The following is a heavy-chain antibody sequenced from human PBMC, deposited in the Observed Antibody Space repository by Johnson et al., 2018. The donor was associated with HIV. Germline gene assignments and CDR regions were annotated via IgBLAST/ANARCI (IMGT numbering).Heavy chain of an antibody. CDR2: IYSGGST. CDR3: ASSSLSWGFDAFDI. CDR1: GFIFSSNY. J-gene: IGHJ3*02. D-gene: IGHD3-16*01. Sequence: VLLVESGGGVVQPGGSLRLSCVASGFIFSSNYMSWVRQAPGKGLEWVSVIYSGGSTYYADSVKGRFTISRDSSKNTLYLQMDSLRAEDTAMYYCASSSLSWGFDAFDIWGQGTMVTVSS. V-gene: IGHV3-66*01.